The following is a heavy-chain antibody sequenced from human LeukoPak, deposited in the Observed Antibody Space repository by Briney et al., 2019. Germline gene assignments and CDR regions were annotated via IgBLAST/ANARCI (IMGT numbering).Heavy chain of an antibody. Sequence: ASVRVSCKPSGYIFTDYHLHWVRQAPGQGLEWMGWIGTYNGNTDYAQKFQGRVIMTADTSTTTAHMELRSLRSDDTAVYYCARGRLKRVPFTKVAGALDYWGQGTRVTVSS. V-gene: IGHV1-18*01. CDR1: GYIFTDYH. CDR2: IGTYNGNT. D-gene: IGHD6-19*01. CDR3: ARGRLKRVPFTKVAGALDY. J-gene: IGHJ4*02.